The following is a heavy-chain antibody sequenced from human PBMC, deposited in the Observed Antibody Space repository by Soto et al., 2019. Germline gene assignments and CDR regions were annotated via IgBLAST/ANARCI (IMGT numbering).Heavy chain of an antibody. CDR3: ARATSGIVVVPAALYDFWSGSLGMDV. Sequence: SVKVSCKASGGTFSSYAISWVRQAPGQGLEWMGGIIPIFGTANYAQKFQGRVTITADESTSTAYMELSSLRSEDTAVYYCARATSGIVVVPAALYDFWSGSLGMDVWGQGTTVTVSS. CDR1: GGTFSSYA. D-gene: IGHD2-2*01. J-gene: IGHJ6*02. CDR2: IIPIFGTA. V-gene: IGHV1-69*13.